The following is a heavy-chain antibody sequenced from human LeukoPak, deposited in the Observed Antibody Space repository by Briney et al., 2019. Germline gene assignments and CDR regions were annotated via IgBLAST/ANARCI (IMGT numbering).Heavy chain of an antibody. CDR2: INPNSGGT. J-gene: IGHJ4*02. Sequence: ASVKVSCKASGYTFTGYYVHWVRQAPGQGLEWMGWINPNSGGTNYAQKFQGRVTMTRDTSISTAYMELSSLTSEDTAVYYCARGPIYGDHEGGYFDYWGQGALVTVS. CDR3: ARGPIYGDHEGGYFDY. D-gene: IGHD4-17*01. V-gene: IGHV1-2*02. CDR1: GYTFTGYY.